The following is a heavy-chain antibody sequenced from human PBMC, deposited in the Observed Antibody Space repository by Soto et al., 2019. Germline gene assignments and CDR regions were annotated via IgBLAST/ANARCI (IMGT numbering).Heavy chain of an antibody. V-gene: IGHV3-23*01. D-gene: IGHD2-2*01. J-gene: IGHJ6*03. CDR3: AKDRKGYCSSTSCPKQIYYYYYYMDV. CDR2: ISGSGGST. Sequence: GGSLRLSCAASGFTFSSYAMSWVRQAPGKGLEWVSAISGSGGSTYYADSVKGRFTISRDSSKNTLYLQMNSLRAEDTAVYYCAKDRKGYCSSTSCPKQIYYYYYYMDVWGKGTTVTVSS. CDR1: GFTFSSYA.